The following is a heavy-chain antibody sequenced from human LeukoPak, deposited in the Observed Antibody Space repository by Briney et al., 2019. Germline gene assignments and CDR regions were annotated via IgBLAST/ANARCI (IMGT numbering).Heavy chain of an antibody. D-gene: IGHD3-22*01. CDR2: IYSGGST. CDR1: GFTVSSNY. J-gene: IGHJ4*02. CDR3: AKIMVRGTMIVVVIKGAVFDY. Sequence: GGSLRLSCAASGFTVSSNYMSWVRQAPGKGLEWVSVIYSGGSTYYADSVKDRFTISRDNSKNTLYLQMNSLRAEDTAVYYCAKIMVRGTMIVVVIKGAVFDYWGQGTLVTVSS. V-gene: IGHV3-53*01.